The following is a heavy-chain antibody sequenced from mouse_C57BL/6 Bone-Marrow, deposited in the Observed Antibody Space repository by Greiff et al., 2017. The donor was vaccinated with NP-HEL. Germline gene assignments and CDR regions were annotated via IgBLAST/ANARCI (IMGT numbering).Heavy chain of an antibody. J-gene: IGHJ2*01. V-gene: IGHV5-9*01. CDR1: GFTFSSYT. CDR3: ARHWGFDY. Sequence: EVKLMESGGGLVKPGGSLKLSCAASGFTFSSYTMSWVRQTPEKRLEWVATISGGGGNTYYPDSVKGRFTISRDNAKNTLYLQMSSLRSEDTALYYCARHWGFDYWGKGTTLTVSS. CDR2: ISGGGGNT.